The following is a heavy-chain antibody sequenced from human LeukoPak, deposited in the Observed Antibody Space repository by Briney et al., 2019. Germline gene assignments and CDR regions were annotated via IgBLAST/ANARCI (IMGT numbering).Heavy chain of an antibody. D-gene: IGHD2-15*01. CDR1: GYTFTGYY. V-gene: IGHV1-2*02. CDR2: INPNSGGT. Sequence: ASVAVSCKASGYTFTGYYMHWVRQAPGQGLEWMGWINPNSGGTNYAQKFQGRVTMTRDTSISTAYMELSRLRSDDTAVYYCASDLVGGSVDGFDYWGQGTLVTVSS. CDR3: ASDLVGGSVDGFDY. J-gene: IGHJ4*02.